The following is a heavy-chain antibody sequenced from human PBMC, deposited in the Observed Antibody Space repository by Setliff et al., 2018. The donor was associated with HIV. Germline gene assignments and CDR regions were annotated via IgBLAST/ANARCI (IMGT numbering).Heavy chain of an antibody. J-gene: IGHJ3*02. Sequence: ASVKVSCKASGYTFTDYYIHWVRQAPGQGLEWVGWINSASGGTNYAQNFQGGVTVTRDTSINTAYVELNSLKSDDTAVYYCARDYLHVFDIWGQGTMVTVSS. CDR2: INSASGGT. CDR3: ARDYLHVFDI. CDR1: GYTFTDYY. V-gene: IGHV1-2*02.